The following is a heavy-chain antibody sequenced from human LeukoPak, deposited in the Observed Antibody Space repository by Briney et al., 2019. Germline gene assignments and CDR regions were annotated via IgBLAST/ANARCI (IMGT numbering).Heavy chain of an antibody. J-gene: IGHJ4*02. CDR3: ARLYGNFQNYYDY. V-gene: IGHV4-61*02. D-gene: IGHD1-7*01. CDR2: IYTTGST. Sequence: SETLSLTCTVSGGSISSGSYYWSWIRQPAGKELEWIGRIYTTGSTNYSPSLKSRVTISVDTSKNQFSLKLRSVTAADTAMFYCARLYGNFQNYYDYWGQGTLVAVSS. CDR1: GGSISSGSYY.